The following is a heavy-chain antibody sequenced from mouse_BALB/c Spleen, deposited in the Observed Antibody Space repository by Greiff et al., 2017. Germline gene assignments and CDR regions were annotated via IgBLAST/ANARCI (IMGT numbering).Heavy chain of an antibody. V-gene: IGHV5-12-1*01. CDR2: ISSGGGST. CDR1: GFAFSSYD. Sequence: EVKLMESGGGLVKPGGSLKLSCAASGFAFSSYDMSWVRQTPEKRLEWVAYISSGGGSTYYPDTGKGRFTISRDNAKNTLYLQMSSLKSEDTAMYYCAGYEGYFDVWGAGTTVTVAS. CDR3: AGYEGYFDV. J-gene: IGHJ1*01. D-gene: IGHD2-3*01.